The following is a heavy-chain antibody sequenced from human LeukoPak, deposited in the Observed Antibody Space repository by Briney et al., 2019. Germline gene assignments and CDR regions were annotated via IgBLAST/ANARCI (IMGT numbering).Heavy chain of an antibody. Sequence: DSVKGRSTISRDNSKNTLYLQMNSLRAEDTALYYCARERQWEPTTSDAFDIWGQGTMVTVSS. D-gene: IGHD1-26*01. CDR3: ARERQWEPTTSDAFDI. J-gene: IGHJ3*02. V-gene: IGHV3-30*01.